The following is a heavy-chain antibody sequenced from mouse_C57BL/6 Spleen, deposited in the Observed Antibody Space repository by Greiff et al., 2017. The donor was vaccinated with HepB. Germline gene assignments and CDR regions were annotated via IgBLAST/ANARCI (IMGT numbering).Heavy chain of an antibody. CDR2: INPSSGYT. V-gene: IGHV1-7*01. J-gene: IGHJ3*01. CDR3: ASSPIYYGNLAWFAY. D-gene: IGHD2-1*01. Sequence: VQLQESGAELAKPGASVKLSCKASGYTFTSYWMHWVKQRPGQGLEWIGYINPSSGYTKYNQKFKDKATLTADKSSSTAYMQLSSLTYEDSAVYYCASSPIYYGNLAWFAYWGQGTLVTVSA. CDR1: GYTFTSYW.